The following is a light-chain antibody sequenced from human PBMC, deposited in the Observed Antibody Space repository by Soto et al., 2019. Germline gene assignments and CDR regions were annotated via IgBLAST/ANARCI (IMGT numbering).Light chain of an antibody. J-gene: IGLJ2*01. CDR2: EVS. CDR3: SSYTITHIPVI. CDR1: SNDIGGYNY. Sequence: QSALTQPASVSGSPGQSITISCTGTSNDIGGYNYVSWYQQHPGEAPKLIIYEVSNRPSGVSNRFSGSKSDNTASLTITGLQAEDDASYYCSSYTITHIPVIFGGGTKLTVL. V-gene: IGLV2-14*01.